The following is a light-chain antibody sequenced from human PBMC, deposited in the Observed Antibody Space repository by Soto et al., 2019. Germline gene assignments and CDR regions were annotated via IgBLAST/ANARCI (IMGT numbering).Light chain of an antibody. CDR3: QQYDNCSPWT. V-gene: IGKV3D-15*01. CDR1: QSVSSY. J-gene: IGKJ3*01. Sequence: EIVMTQSPATLSVSPGDTVTLSCRASQSVSSYLAWYQQKPGQAPRLLIYGTYTRATAIPARFSGSGSGTEVTLTISSMQSEDLAIYYCQQYDNCSPWTFGPGTQVDLK. CDR2: GTY.